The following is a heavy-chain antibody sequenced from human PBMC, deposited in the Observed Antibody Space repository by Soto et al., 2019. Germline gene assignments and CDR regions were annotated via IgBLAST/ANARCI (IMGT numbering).Heavy chain of an antibody. CDR3: AKDGIQTVTFDY. CDR1: GFTFSDFA. D-gene: IGHD4-17*01. Sequence: EVQLSESGGGLAQPGGSLRLSCEGSGFTFSDFAISWVRQAPGKGLEWVSVVSGNGDATRYADSVKGRFATSRDNSKNTMFLQMNSLTAEDTAIYYCAKDGIQTVTFDYWGRGTLVTVSS. J-gene: IGHJ4*01. V-gene: IGHV3-23*01. CDR2: VSGNGDAT.